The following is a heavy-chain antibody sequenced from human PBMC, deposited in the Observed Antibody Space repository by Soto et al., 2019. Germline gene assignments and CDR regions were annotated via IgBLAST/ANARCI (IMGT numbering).Heavy chain of an antibody. CDR2: IYTSGST. Sequence: SETLSLTCTVSGGSISSYYWSWIRQPAGKGLEWIGRIYTSGSTNYNPSLKSRVTMSVDTSKNQFSLKLSSVTAADTAAYYCASSPGEYYDFWSGSEYNWFDPWGQGTLVTVSS. D-gene: IGHD3-3*01. CDR1: GGSISSYY. CDR3: ASSPGEYYDFWSGSEYNWFDP. V-gene: IGHV4-4*07. J-gene: IGHJ5*02.